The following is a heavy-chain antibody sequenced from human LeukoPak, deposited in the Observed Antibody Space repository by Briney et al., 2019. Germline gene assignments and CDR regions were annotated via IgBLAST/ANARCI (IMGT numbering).Heavy chain of an antibody. J-gene: IGHJ3*02. CDR1: GGSFSGYY. CDR2: INHSGST. CDR3: ASRRTGYYYDTNYRQHMRQEAFDI. D-gene: IGHD3-22*01. V-gene: IGHV4-34*01. Sequence: KPSETLSLTCAVYGGSFSGYYWSWIRQPPGKGLEWIGEINHSGSTNYNPSLKSRVTISVDTSKNQFSLKLSSVTAADTAVYYCASRRTGYYYDTNYRQHMRQEAFDIWGQGTMVTVSS.